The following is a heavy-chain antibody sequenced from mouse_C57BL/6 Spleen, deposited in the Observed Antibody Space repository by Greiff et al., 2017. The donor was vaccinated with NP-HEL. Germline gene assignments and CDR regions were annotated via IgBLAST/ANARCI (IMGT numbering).Heavy chain of an antibody. J-gene: IGHJ2*01. CDR2: ISYSGST. V-gene: IGHV3-8*01. Sequence: EVKLVESGPGLAKPSQTLSLTSDYWNWIRKFPGNKLEYMGYISYSGSTYYNPSLKSRISITRDTSKNQYYLQVNSVTTEDTATYYCARLYGSSYGYFDYWGQGTTLTVSS. CDR3: ARLYGSSYGYFDY. D-gene: IGHD1-1*01. CDR1: SDY.